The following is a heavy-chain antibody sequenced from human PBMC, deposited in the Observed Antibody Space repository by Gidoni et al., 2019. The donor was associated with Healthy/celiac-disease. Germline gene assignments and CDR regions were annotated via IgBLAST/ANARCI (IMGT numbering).Heavy chain of an antibody. V-gene: IGHV3-11*05. CDR3: ARERRGFGFDY. CDR1: GFTFSDYY. J-gene: IGHJ4*02. D-gene: IGHD6-25*01. Sequence: QVQLVESGGGWVKPGGSLRLSCAASGFTFSDYYMCWIRQAPGKGLGWVSYISSSSSYTNYADSVKGRFTISRDNAKNSLYLQMNSLRAEDTAVYYCARERRGFGFDYWGQGTLVTVSS. CDR2: ISSSSSYT.